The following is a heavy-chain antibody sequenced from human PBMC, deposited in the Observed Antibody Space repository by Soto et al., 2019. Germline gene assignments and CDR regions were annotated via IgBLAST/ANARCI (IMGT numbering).Heavy chain of an antibody. D-gene: IGHD2-15*01. V-gene: IGHV4-34*01. J-gene: IGHJ5*02. CDR2: INHSGST. Sequence: PSETLSLTCAVYGGSFSGYYWSWIRQPPGKGLEWIGEINHSGSTNYNPSLKSRVTISVDTSKNQFSLKLSSVTAADTAVYYCARGPGDCSGCRSWFDPWGQGTLVTVSS. CDR3: ARGPGDCSGCRSWFDP. CDR1: GGSFSGYY.